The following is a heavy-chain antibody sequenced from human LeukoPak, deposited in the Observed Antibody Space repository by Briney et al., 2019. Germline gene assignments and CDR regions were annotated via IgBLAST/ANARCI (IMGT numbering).Heavy chain of an antibody. CDR2: VYSGGST. V-gene: IGHV3-66*02. D-gene: IGHD1-26*01. CDR1: GFTFSGHE. Sequence: GGSLRLSCAASGFTFSGHEMNWVRQPPGKGLEWVSVVYSGGSTNHAESVRGRFIVSRDLSRNTIYLQMNDLRPEDTAVYYCARDLGWDNITSFHFWGQGVLVTVS. CDR3: ARDLGWDNITSFHF. J-gene: IGHJ4*02.